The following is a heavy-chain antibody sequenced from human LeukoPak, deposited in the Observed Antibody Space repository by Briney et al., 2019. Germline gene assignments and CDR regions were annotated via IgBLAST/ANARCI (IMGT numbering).Heavy chain of an antibody. CDR2: MSPNSGDT. Sequence: ASVKVSCKASGYTFTSYDFNWVRQATGQRPEWMGWMSPNSGDTGYAQKFQDRVTMARSTSISTAYMELSSLRSDDTAVYYCARGPPNWGYDYWGPGTLVTVSS. D-gene: IGHD7-27*01. CDR3: ARGPPNWGYDY. J-gene: IGHJ4*02. V-gene: IGHV1-8*01. CDR1: GYTFTSYD.